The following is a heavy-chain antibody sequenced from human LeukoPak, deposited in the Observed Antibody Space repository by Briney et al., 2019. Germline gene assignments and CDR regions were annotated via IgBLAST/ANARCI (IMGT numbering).Heavy chain of an antibody. CDR3: ARTTTVVTPADAFDI. CDR1: GFTFSSYG. V-gene: IGHV3-33*01. CDR2: IWYDGSNK. Sequence: GGSLRLSCAASGFTFSSYGMHWVRQAPGKGLEWVAVIWYDGSNKYYADSVKGRFTISRDNSKNTLYLQMNSLRAEDTAVYYCARTTTVVTPADAFDIWGQGTMVTVSS. J-gene: IGHJ3*02. D-gene: IGHD4-23*01.